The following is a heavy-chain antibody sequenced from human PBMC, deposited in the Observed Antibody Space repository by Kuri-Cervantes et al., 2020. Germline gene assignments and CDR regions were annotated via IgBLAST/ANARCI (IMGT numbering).Heavy chain of an antibody. CDR1: GGSISSYY. V-gene: IGHV4-59*12. D-gene: IGHD2-8*01. Sequence: SETLSLTCTVSGGSISSYYWSWIRQPPGKGLEWIGEIYHSGSTNYNPSLKSRVTISVDKSKNQFSLKLSSVTAADTAVYYCARLDPLAREREMGYWGQGTLVTVSS. J-gene: IGHJ4*02. CDR2: IYHSGST. CDR3: ARLDPLAREREMGY.